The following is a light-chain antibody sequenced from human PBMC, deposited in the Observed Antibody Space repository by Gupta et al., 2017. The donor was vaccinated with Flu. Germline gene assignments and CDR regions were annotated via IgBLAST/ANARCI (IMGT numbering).Light chain of an antibody. Sequence: QSVLTQPPSTYGTPGQRVTISCSGSGSNIGTKTVDWYQQLPGSAPKLLIYSNNRRPSGVPDRFSGSKSGTSASLAISGLQSEDEADYYCAAWDDSLNGPVFGGGTKLTVL. J-gene: IGLJ3*02. CDR1: GSNIGTKT. CDR2: SNN. CDR3: AAWDDSLNGPV. V-gene: IGLV1-44*01.